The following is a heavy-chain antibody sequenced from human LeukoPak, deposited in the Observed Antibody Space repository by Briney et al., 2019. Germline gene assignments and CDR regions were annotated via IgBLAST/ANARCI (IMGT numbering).Heavy chain of an antibody. CDR3: ARALVYCSGGSCTRGYNWFDP. D-gene: IGHD2-15*01. J-gene: IGHJ5*02. Sequence: SETLSLTCTVSGGSISSSDYYWGWIRQPPGKGLEWIGSIYYGGSTYYNPSLKSRVTISVDTSMNQFSLKLSFVTTADTAVYYCARALVYCSGGSCTRGYNWFDPWGQGTLVTVPS. CDR1: GGSISSSDYY. CDR2: IYYGGST. V-gene: IGHV4-39*01.